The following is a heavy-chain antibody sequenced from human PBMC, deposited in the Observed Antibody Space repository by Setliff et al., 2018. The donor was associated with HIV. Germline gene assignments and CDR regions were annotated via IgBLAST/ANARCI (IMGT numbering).Heavy chain of an antibody. D-gene: IGHD3-22*01. J-gene: IGHJ4*02. Sequence: SETLSLTCTVSGGSISGYYWSWIRQPPGKGLEWIGYIFYSGSTNYNPSLKSRVTISVDTSKNQFSLKLSSVTAADTAVYYCARQSDSSGYFPSWYFDYWAQGTLVTV. CDR2: IFYSGST. V-gene: IGHV4-59*08. CDR1: GGSISGYY. CDR3: ARQSDSSGYFPSWYFDY.